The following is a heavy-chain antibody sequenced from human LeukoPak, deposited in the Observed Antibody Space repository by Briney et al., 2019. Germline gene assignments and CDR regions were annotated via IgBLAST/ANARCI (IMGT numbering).Heavy chain of an antibody. CDR2: FDPEDGET. V-gene: IGHV1-24*01. J-gene: IGHJ5*02. Sequence: ASVKVSCKVSGNTLTELSIHWVRQAPGKGLEWMGGFDPEDGETIYAQKFQGRVTMTEDTSRDTVYMELSSLRSEDTAVYFCATLDDGDRLKRGDWFDPWGQGTLLTVSS. D-gene: IGHD4-17*01. CDR1: GNTLTELS. CDR3: ATLDDGDRLKRGDWFDP.